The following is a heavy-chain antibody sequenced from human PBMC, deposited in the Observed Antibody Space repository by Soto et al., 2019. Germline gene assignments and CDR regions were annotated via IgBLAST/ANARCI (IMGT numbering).Heavy chain of an antibody. V-gene: IGHV4-39*01. CDR2: IYYSGST. Sequence: QLQLQESGPGLVKPSETLSLTCTVSGGSISTSSHYWGWIRQSPGKGLQWLGNIYYSGSTYYTSSLKSRLTISVDTSNNQFSLKLSSVTAADTAVYFCARIAAADRYVYYGMDVWGQGTTVTVSS. CDR3: ARIAAADRYVYYGMDV. CDR1: GGSISTSSHY. D-gene: IGHD6-25*01. J-gene: IGHJ6*02.